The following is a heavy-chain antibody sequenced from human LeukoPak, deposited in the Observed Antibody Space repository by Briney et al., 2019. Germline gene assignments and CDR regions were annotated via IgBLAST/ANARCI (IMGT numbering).Heavy chain of an antibody. CDR3: ARDYELGSYYDSSGFFDP. Sequence: PSETLSLTCTASGGSISSYYWSWIRQPPGKGLEWIGYIYYSGSTNYNPSLKSRVTISVDTSKNQFSLKLSSVTAADTAVYYCARDYELGSYYDSSGFFDPWGQGTLVTVSS. J-gene: IGHJ5*02. V-gene: IGHV4-59*01. CDR1: GGSISSYY. D-gene: IGHD3-22*01. CDR2: IYYSGST.